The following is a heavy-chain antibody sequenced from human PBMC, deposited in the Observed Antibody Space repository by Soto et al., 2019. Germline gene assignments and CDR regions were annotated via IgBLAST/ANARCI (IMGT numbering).Heavy chain of an antibody. CDR1: GFILSDYA. Sequence: GGSLRLSCAASGFILSDYAMSWVRQAPGKGLEWVSAISASADSAYYADSVKGRFTISRDNSKNTLFLQMNSLRAEDTAVYFCAKSGSISWYTDFDYWGQGTLVTVSS. V-gene: IGHV3-23*01. D-gene: IGHD6-13*01. J-gene: IGHJ4*02. CDR3: AKSGSISWYTDFDY. CDR2: ISASADSA.